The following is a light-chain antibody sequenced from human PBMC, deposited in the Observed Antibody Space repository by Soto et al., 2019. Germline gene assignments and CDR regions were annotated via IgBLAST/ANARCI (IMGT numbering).Light chain of an antibody. CDR1: QNIRTY. CDR3: QQSDTIPLT. Sequence: DIQMTQSPSSLSASVGDVVTITCRASQNIRTYLNWFQQKPGKAPNLLIYAASSLQSGVPSRFSGRGSGTDFTLTISSLQPEDFATYYCQQSDTIPLTFGGGTKVEIK. V-gene: IGKV1-39*01. CDR2: AAS. J-gene: IGKJ4*01.